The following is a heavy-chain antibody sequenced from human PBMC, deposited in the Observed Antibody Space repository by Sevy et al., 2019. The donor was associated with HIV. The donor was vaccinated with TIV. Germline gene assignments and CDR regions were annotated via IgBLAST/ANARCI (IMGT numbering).Heavy chain of an antibody. CDR2: ISGSGGSK. Sequence: GGSLRLSCAASGFTFSSYAMSWVRQAPGKGLEWVSAISGSGGSKYYADSVKGRFTISRDNSKNTLYLQMNILRAEDAAVYYCAKGEKVDTAMVYFDYWGQGTLVTVSS. V-gene: IGHV3-23*01. CDR1: GFTFSSYA. D-gene: IGHD5-18*01. J-gene: IGHJ4*02. CDR3: AKGEKVDTAMVYFDY.